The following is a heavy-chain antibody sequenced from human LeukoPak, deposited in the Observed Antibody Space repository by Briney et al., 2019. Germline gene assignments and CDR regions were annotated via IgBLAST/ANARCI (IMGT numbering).Heavy chain of an antibody. V-gene: IGHV1-18*01. CDR1: GYTFTSYG. J-gene: IGHJ5*02. Sequence: ASVKVSCKASGYTFTSYGISWVRQAPGQGLEWMGWISAYNGNTNYAQKLQGRVTMTTDTSTSTAYMELRSLRSDDTAVYYCARDIKNCSGTSCYMYPWFDPWGQGTLVTVSS. CDR2: ISAYNGNT. D-gene: IGHD2-2*02. CDR3: ARDIKNCSGTSCYMYPWFDP.